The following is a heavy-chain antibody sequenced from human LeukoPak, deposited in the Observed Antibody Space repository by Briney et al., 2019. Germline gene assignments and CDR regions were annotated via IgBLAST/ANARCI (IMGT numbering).Heavy chain of an antibody. J-gene: IGHJ4*02. Sequence: GGSLRLSCAASGFTFSSYGMHWVRQAPGKGLEWVSSISSGSSYRYYADSVKGRFTISRDNAKNSLYLQMNSLRAEDTAVYYCARDMIVVGTGLDYWGQGTLVTVSS. D-gene: IGHD3-22*01. CDR1: GFTFSSYG. V-gene: IGHV3-21*01. CDR2: ISSGSSYR. CDR3: ARDMIVVGTGLDY.